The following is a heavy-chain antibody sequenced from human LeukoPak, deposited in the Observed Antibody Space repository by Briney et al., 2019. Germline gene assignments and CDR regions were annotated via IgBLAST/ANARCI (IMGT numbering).Heavy chain of an antibody. CDR1: GVSISSYY. Sequence: MPSQTLSLTCTVSGVSISSYYWSWIRQPAGKGLEWIGRIHTSGSTNYKSSLKSRVTMSVDTSKNQFSLKLSSVTAADTAVYYCARDFRSSYGLEYYYYYMDVWGKGTTVTVSS. CDR3: ARDFRSSYGLEYYYYYMDV. V-gene: IGHV4-4*07. J-gene: IGHJ6*03. D-gene: IGHD5-18*01. CDR2: IHTSGST.